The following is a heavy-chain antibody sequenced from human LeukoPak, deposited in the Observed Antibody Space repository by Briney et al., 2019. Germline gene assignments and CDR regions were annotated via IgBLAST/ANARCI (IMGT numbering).Heavy chain of an antibody. CDR2: IYYSGST. CDR3: ARLHYGSGSSLLFDY. Sequence: SETLSLPCTVSGGSLSSRSYYWGWIRQPPGKGLEWIGSIYYSGSTYYNPSLKRQVTISVDTSKNPYSLKLSPVTAADTAVYYCARLHYGSGSSLLFDYWGQGTLVTVSS. J-gene: IGHJ4*02. D-gene: IGHD3-10*01. CDR1: GGSLSSRSYY. V-gene: IGHV4-39*01.